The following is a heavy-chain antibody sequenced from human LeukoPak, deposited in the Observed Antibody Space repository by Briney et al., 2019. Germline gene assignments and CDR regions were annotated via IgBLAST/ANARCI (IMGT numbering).Heavy chain of an antibody. D-gene: IGHD6-13*01. CDR1: GGSISSSSYY. J-gene: IGHJ4*02. CDR3: ARRAAAGFFDY. CDR2: IYYSGST. Sequence: SSETLSLTCTVSGGSISSSSYYWGWIRQPPGKGLEWIGSIYYSGSTYYNPSLKSRVTISVDTSKNQFSLKLSSVTAADTAVYYCARRAAAGFFDYWGQGTLVTVSS. V-gene: IGHV4-39*01.